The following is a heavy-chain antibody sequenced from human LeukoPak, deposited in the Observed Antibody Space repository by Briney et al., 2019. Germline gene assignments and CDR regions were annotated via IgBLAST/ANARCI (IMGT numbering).Heavy chain of an antibody. D-gene: IGHD3-22*01. CDR2: ISYDGSNK. CDR1: GFTFSSYA. CDR3: ARGNYYDSSGYYGDYFDY. J-gene: IGHJ4*02. Sequence: GGSLRLSCAASGFTFSSYAMHWVRQAPGKGLEWVAVISYDGSNKYYADSVKGRLTISRDNSKNTLYLQMNSLRAEDTAVYYCARGNYYDSSGYYGDYFDYWGQGTLVTVSS. V-gene: IGHV3-30*04.